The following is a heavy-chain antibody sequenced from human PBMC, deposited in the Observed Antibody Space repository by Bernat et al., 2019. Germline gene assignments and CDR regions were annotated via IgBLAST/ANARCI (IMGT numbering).Heavy chain of an antibody. J-gene: IGHJ5*02. Sequence: EVQLVESGGGLVQPGGSLKLSCAASGFTFSGSAMHWVRQASGKGLEWVGRIRSKANSYATAYAASVEGRFTISRDDSKNTAYLQMNSLKTEDTAVYFCTRRQEDIVVVAAASHFDPWGQGTLVTVSS. V-gene: IGHV3-73*02. D-gene: IGHD2-2*01. CDR2: IRSKANSYAT. CDR1: GFTFSGSA. CDR3: TRRQEDIVVVAAASHFDP.